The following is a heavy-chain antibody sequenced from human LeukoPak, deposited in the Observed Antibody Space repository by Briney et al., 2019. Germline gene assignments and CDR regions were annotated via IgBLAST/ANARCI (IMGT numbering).Heavy chain of an antibody. D-gene: IGHD3-10*01. CDR3: ARGPLTMVRGVMLTPFDY. J-gene: IGHJ4*02. CDR1: GGSISSSSYY. V-gene: IGHV4-39*07. Sequence: SETLSLTCTVSGGSISSSSYYWGWIRQPPGKGLEWIGSIYYSGSTYYNPSLKSRVTISVDTSKNQFSLKLSSVTAADTAVYYCARGPLTMVRGVMLTPFDYWGQGTLVTVSS. CDR2: IYYSGST.